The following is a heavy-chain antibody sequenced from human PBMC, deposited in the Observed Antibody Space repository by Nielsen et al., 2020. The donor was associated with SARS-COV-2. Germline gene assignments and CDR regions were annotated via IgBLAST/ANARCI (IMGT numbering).Heavy chain of an antibody. CDR1: GFTFSSYA. CDR2: ISGSGGST. J-gene: IGHJ4*02. CDR3: ARDEIPAYMSSWLDY. D-gene: IGHD6-13*01. Sequence: GGSLRLSCAASGFTFSSYAMTWVRQAPGKGLEWVSAISGSGGSTYYADSVKGRFTISRDNSKNTLYLQMNSLKAEDTAVYYCARDEIPAYMSSWLDYWGQGTLVTVSS. V-gene: IGHV3-23*01.